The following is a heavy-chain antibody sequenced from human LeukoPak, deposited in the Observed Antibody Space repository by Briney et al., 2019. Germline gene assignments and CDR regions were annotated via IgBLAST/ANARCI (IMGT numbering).Heavy chain of an antibody. CDR1: GGTFSSYA. CDR3: ARGVVDYYDSSGYYYAYYFDY. V-gene: IGHV1-69*13. D-gene: IGHD3-22*01. CDR2: IIPIFGTA. Sequence: ASVKVSCKASGGTFSSYAISWVRQAPGQGLEWMGGIIPIFGTANYAQKFQGRVTITADESTSTAYMELSSLRSEDTAVYYCARGVVDYYDSSGYYYAYYFDYWGQGTLVTVSS. J-gene: IGHJ4*02.